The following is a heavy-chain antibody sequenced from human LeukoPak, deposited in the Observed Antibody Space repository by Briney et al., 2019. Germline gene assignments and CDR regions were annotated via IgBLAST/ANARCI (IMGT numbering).Heavy chain of an antibody. CDR3: AKENYYDSSGDY. CDR1: GFTFSSYG. Sequence: GGSLRLSCAASGFTFSSYGMHWVRQAPGKGLGWVAVISYDGSNKYYADSVKGRFTISRDNSKNTLYLQMNSLRAEDTAVYYCAKENYYDSSGDYWGQGTLVTVSS. D-gene: IGHD3-22*01. V-gene: IGHV3-30*18. J-gene: IGHJ4*02. CDR2: ISYDGSNK.